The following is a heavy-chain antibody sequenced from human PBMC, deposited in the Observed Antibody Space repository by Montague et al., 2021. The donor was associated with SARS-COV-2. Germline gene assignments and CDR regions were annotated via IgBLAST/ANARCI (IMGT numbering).Heavy chain of an antibody. D-gene: IGHD6-19*01. CDR3: ALAVAGRGGYDY. V-gene: IGHV6-1*01. CDR1: GDSVSSNSAA. Sequence: CAISGDSVSSNSAAWNWIRQSPSRGLEWLGGTYNRSKWYYEYADSLKSRITINPDTSKNQFSLQVKSMTPEDTAVYYCALAVAGRGGYDYWGQGTLVTVSS. CDR2: TYNRSKWYY. J-gene: IGHJ4*02.